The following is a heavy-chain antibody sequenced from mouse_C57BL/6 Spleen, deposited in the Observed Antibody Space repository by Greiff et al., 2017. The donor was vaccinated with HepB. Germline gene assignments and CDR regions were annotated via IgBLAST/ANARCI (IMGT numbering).Heavy chain of an antibody. V-gene: IGHV1-81*01. D-gene: IGHD2-1*01. CDR2: IYPRSGNT. Sequence: QVQLQQSGAELARPGASVKLSCKASGYTFTSYGISWVKQRTGQGLEWIGEIYPRSGNTYYNEKFKGKATLTADKSSSTAYMELRSLTTEDSAVYFCARDGNYRYFDVWGTGTTVTVSS. CDR1: GYTFTSYG. J-gene: IGHJ1*03. CDR3: ARDGNYRYFDV.